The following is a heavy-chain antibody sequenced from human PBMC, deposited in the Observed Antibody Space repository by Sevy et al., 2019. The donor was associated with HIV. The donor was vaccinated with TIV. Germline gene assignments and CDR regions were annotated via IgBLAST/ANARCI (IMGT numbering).Heavy chain of an antibody. CDR1: GFIFSDYY. Sequence: GGSLRLSCSGSGFIFSDYYMSWIRPAPGRGLEWVSYISGSGITYYADSVEGRFTISRDNARNSLYLQMNSLRADDTAVYYCARDPLLGIAREVARGGYWGQGTLVTVSS. D-gene: IGHD2-2*03. CDR2: ISGSGIT. V-gene: IGHV3-11*01. CDR3: ARDPLLGIAREVARGGY. J-gene: IGHJ4*02.